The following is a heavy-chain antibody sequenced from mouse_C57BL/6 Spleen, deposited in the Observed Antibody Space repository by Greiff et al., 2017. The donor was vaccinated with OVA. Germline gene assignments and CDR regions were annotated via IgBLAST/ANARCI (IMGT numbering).Heavy chain of an antibody. CDR2: IHPNSGST. V-gene: IGHV1-64*01. J-gene: IGHJ4*01. CDR3: ASTTVVDAMDY. CDR1: GYTFTSYW. D-gene: IGHD1-1*01. Sequence: QVQLKQPGAELVKPGASVKLSCKASGYTFTSYWMHWVKQRPGQGLEWIGMIHPNSGSTNYNEKFKSKATLTVDKSSSTAYMQLSSLTSEDSAVYYCASTTVVDAMDYWGQGTSVTVSS.